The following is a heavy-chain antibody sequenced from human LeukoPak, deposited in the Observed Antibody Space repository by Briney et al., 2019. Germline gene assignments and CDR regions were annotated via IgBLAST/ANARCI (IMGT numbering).Heavy chain of an antibody. J-gene: IGHJ4*02. V-gene: IGHV1-24*01. CDR3: ATYASSGYYYFDY. CDR2: FDPEDGET. Sequence: GASVTVSCKVSGYTLTELSMHWVRQAPGKGLEWMGGFDPEDGETIYAQKFQGRVTMTADTSTDTAYMELSSLRSEDTAVYYCATYASSGYYYFDYWGQGTPVTVSS. D-gene: IGHD3-22*01. CDR1: GYTLTELS.